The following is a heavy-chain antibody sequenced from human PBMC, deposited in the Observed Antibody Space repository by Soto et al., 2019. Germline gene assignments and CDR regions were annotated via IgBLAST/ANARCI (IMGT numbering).Heavy chain of an antibody. V-gene: IGHV4-4*02. CDR2: IYHSGTT. CDR3: ERGKENVGGYNPFDP. D-gene: IGHD3-16*01. J-gene: IGHJ5*02. CDR1: GASIRGSKW. Sequence: SETLSLTCAVSGASIRGSKWWSWVRQPPGKGLEWIGDIYHSGTTNYNPSLKSRVTMSVDKSKNQFSLNLTSVTAADTAVYYCERGKENVGGYNPFDPWGPGTLVTVSS.